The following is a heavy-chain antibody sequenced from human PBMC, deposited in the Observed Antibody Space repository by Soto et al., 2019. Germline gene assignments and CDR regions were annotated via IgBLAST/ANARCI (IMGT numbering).Heavy chain of an antibody. V-gene: IGHV3-30*03. Sequence: GGSLRLSCAASGFTFSSYGMHWVRQAPGKGLEWVAVISYDGSNKYYADSVKGRFTISRDNSKNTLYLQMNSLRSDDTAVYYCARVIYEEHTFGYYYYAMDVWGQGTTVTVSS. CDR1: GFTFSSYG. D-gene: IGHD3-16*01. J-gene: IGHJ6*02. CDR2: ISYDGSNK. CDR3: ARVIYEEHTFGYYYYAMDV.